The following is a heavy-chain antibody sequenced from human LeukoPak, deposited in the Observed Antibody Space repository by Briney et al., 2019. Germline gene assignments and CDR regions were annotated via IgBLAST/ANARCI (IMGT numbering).Heavy chain of an antibody. Sequence: SETVSLTCAVWGGSFRGYYWIWLRHPPGRGLEGIAEINHSGSTNYNRLLKRRVTISVEPSKNQSFLKMSPVTAAGTAVYYCSSRRIMVTFGYRGYCDYWGQGTLVTVSS. CDR3: SSRRIMVTFGYRGYCDY. CDR2: INHSGST. D-gene: IGHD3-16*01. J-gene: IGHJ4*02. CDR1: GGSFRGYY. V-gene: IGHV4-34*01.